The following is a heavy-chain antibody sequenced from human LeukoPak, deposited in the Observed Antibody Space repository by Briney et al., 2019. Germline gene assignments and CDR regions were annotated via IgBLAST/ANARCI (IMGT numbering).Heavy chain of an antibody. J-gene: IGHJ4*02. Sequence: SETLSLTCTVSGGSISNYCWIWIRQPPGKGLEWIGYIYYNGITNYNPSLKSRVTISVDTSKNQFSLKLSSVTAADTALYYCARHLYSGYDRVFDYWGQGILVTVSS. V-gene: IGHV4-59*08. CDR3: ARHLYSGYDRVFDY. CDR1: GGSISNYC. D-gene: IGHD5-12*01. CDR2: IYYNGIT.